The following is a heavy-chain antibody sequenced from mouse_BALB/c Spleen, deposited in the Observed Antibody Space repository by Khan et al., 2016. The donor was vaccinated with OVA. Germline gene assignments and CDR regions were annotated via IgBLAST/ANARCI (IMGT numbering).Heavy chain of an antibody. CDR1: EFTFSSYA. CDR2: INSDGAYT. V-gene: IGHV5-9-3*01. CDR3: ARHNFGPFAY. D-gene: IGHD1-3*01. Sequence: EVELVESGGGLVKPGGSLKLSCAASEFTFSSYAVSWVRQTPEKRLEWVATINSDGAYTYYPDSVKGRFTISRDNAMNTLYLQMSSLRSEDTAMYYCARHNFGPFAYWGQGTLVTVSA. J-gene: IGHJ3*01.